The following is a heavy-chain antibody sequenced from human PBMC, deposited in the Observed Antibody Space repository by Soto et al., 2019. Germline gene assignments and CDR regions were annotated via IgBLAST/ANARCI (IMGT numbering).Heavy chain of an antibody. Sequence: QRLSCDASGLSFRTSTMNWVRQAPGKGLEWVSYVSSESTTIYYADSVRGRFTISRDNAKNALFLQMNSLRDEDTAVYYCARVRRNDASDYYGMDVWGHGTTVTVSS. CDR2: VSSESTTI. CDR1: GLSFRTST. J-gene: IGHJ6*02. CDR3: ARVRRNDASDYYGMDV. D-gene: IGHD1-1*01. V-gene: IGHV3-48*02.